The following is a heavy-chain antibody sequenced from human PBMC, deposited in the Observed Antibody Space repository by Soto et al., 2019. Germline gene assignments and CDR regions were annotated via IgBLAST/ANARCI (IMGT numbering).Heavy chain of an antibody. D-gene: IGHD3-16*02. CDR3: RVWMGDLSTEY. Sequence: PGGPLRLSCAAPGFTFSIYVMYWVRPTPGKGLEWVSRLSSDGTTSAYADSVKGRFTISRDNAKSILYLQMNSLGVEDTALYYCRVWMGDLSTEYGGQGTLVTVSS. J-gene: IGHJ4*02. V-gene: IGHV3-74*01. CDR1: GFTFSIYV. CDR2: LSSDGTTS.